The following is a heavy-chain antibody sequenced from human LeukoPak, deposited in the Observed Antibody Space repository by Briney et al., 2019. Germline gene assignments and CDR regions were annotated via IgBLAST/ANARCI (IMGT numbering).Heavy chain of an antibody. CDR3: TKDRNVGLDAIDV. D-gene: IGHD3-10*02. CDR2: IYSGGST. V-gene: IGHV3-53*05. Sequence: QSGGSLRLSCAASGFTVSSNYMSWVRQAPGKGLEWVSVIYSGGSTYYADSVKGRFTISRDNSKNTLFLQMNSLRPEDTAVYYCTKDRNVGLDAIDVWGQGTLVTVSS. CDR1: GFTVSSNY. J-gene: IGHJ3*01.